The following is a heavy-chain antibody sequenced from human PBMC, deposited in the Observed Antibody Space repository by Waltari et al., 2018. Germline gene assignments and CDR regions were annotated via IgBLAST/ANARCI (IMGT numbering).Heavy chain of an antibody. J-gene: IGHJ3*01. CDR3: ATYVGASVGTAAFDV. CDR2: ISYSGAT. V-gene: IGHV4-39*01. Sequence: QLHLQESGPGLVKPSETLSLTCSVSGGSLTSSRHYWGWIRQPPVKGLEWTGTISYSGATYYNPSLRSRVTISLDTSKNQFSLKLNSVTAADTAVYYGATYVGASVGTAAFDVWGQGTMVTASS. D-gene: IGHD3-10*02. CDR1: GGSLTSSRHY.